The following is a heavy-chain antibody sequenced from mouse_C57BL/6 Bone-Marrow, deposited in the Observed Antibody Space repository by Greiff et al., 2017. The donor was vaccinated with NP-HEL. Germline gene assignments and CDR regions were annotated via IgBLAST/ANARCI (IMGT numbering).Heavy chain of an antibody. Sequence: QVQLQQPGAELVKPGASVKLSCKASGYTFTSYWMHWVKQRPGQGLEWIGMIHPNSGSTNYNEKFKSKATLTVDKSSSTAYMQLSSLTSEDSAGDYGARFYYGSFWYFDGWGTGTTVTVSS. CDR2: IHPNSGST. V-gene: IGHV1-64*01. J-gene: IGHJ1*03. CDR1: GYTFTSYW. CDR3: ARFYYGSFWYFDG. D-gene: IGHD1-1*01.